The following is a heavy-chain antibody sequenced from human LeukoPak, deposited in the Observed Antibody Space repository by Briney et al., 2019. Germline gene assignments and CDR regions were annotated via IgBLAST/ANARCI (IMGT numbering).Heavy chain of an antibody. V-gene: IGHV4-39*07. Sequence: PSETLSLTCTVSGGSISSSSYYWGWIRQPPGKGLEWIGSIYYSGSTYYNPSLKSRVTISVDTSKNQFSLKLTSVTAADTAVYYCARNGPTAAGAFDSWGQGTLVTVSS. J-gene: IGHJ3*02. CDR3: ARNGPTAAGAFDS. CDR1: GGSISSSSYY. CDR2: IYYSGST. D-gene: IGHD6-13*01.